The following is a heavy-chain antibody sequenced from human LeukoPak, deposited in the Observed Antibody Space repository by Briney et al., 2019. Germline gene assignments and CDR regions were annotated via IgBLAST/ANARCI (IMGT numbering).Heavy chain of an antibody. J-gene: IGHJ4*02. CDR2: VRSSSDDI. V-gene: IGHV3-21*01. D-gene: IGHD6-6*01. CDR3: ARELYSSSSGSLTQ. CDR1: GFTFSIYS. Sequence: GGSLRLSCGVSGFTFSIYSVNGVRRARGKGREGVAFVRSSSDDIYYADAVRGRFTISRDNAKNLLYLQMKSLRAEDTAVYCCARELYSSSSGSLTQWGQGTLVTVSS.